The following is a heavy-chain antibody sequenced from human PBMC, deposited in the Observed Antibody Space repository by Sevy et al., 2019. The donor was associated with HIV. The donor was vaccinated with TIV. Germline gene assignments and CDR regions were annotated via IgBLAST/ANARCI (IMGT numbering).Heavy chain of an antibody. CDR3: TTDPGLYCSSTSCYAGV. Sequence: GGSLRLSCAASGFTFSNAWMSWVRQAPGKGLEWVGRIKSKTDGGTTDYAAPAKGRFTISRDDSKNTLYLQMNSLKTEDTAVYYCTTDPGLYCSSTSCYAGVWGQGTTVTVSS. CDR1: GFTFSNAW. V-gene: IGHV3-15*01. J-gene: IGHJ6*02. CDR2: IKSKTDGGTT. D-gene: IGHD2-2*01.